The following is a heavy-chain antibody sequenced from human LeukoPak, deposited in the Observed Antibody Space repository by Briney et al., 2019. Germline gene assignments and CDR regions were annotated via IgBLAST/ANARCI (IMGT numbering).Heavy chain of an antibody. Sequence: ASVKVSCKASGYTFTGYYMHWVRQAPGQGLEWMGWINPNSGGTNYAQKFQGRVTMTRDTSISTAYMEPSRLRSDDTAVYYCARDDSSGYYYWGQGTLVTVSS. CDR2: INPNSGGT. V-gene: IGHV1-2*02. CDR3: ARDDSSGYYY. D-gene: IGHD3-22*01. J-gene: IGHJ4*02. CDR1: GYTFTGYY.